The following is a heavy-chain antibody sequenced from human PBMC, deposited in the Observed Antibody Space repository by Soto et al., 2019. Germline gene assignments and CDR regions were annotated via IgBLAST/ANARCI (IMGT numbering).Heavy chain of an antibody. CDR2: KKQEGSEK. CDR1: GFTFSNYW. V-gene: IGHV3-7*01. CDR3: ARSQAYYDFLTGRYYYMDV. J-gene: IGHJ6*03. Sequence: GGSLRLSCAASGFTFSNYWMSWVRQAPGKGLEWVANKKQEGSEKYYVDSVKGRFTISRHNAKNSLYLQMNSLRAEDTAVYYCARSQAYYDFLTGRYYYMDVWGIGTTVTVSS. D-gene: IGHD3-9*01.